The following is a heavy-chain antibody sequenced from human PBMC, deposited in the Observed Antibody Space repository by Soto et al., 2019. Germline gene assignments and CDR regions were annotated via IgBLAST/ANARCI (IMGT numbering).Heavy chain of an antibody. CDR3: ARGRRHFDSRITQFDP. CDR1: GGSFSGYY. J-gene: IGHJ5*02. D-gene: IGHD3-22*01. Sequence: PSETVSLTCVVYGGSFSGYYWNWIRQPPGKGLEWIGEINQSGSTNYNPSLKTRVTISIDTSKNQFSLKLSSVTAADTAVYYCARGRRHFDSRITQFDPWGQGTLVTVSS. CDR2: INQSGST. V-gene: IGHV4-34*01.